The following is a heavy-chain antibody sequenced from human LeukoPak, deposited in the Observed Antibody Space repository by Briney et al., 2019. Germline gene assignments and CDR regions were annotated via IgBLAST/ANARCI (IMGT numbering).Heavy chain of an antibody. Sequence: SETLSLTCTVSGGSISSGDYYWGWIRQPPGKGLEWLGYIYYTGSTTYNPSLKSRVTISVDTSKNQFSLKLRSVTAADTAVYYCARDYGDIPPDWYYDLWGRGTLITVSS. CDR2: IYYTGST. V-gene: IGHV4-61*08. J-gene: IGHJ2*01. CDR3: ARDYGDIPPDWYYDL. D-gene: IGHD4-17*01. CDR1: GGSISSGDYY.